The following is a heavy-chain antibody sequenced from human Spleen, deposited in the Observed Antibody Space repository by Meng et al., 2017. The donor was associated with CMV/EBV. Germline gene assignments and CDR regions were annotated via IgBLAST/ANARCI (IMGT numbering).Heavy chain of an antibody. CDR2: IRSKANSYAT. CDR3: TGGSGG. V-gene: IGHV3-73*01. J-gene: IGHJ4*02. D-gene: IGHD3-10*01. Sequence: LKLSWAASGFTFSGCAMHWVRQASEKGLKWVGRIRSKANSYATAYAASVKGRFTISRDDSKNTAYLQMNSLKTEDTAVYYCTGGSGGWGQGTLVTVSS. CDR1: GFTFSGCA.